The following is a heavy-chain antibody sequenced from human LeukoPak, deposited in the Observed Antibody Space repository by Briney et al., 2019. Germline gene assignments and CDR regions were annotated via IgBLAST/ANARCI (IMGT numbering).Heavy chain of an antibody. Sequence: GGSMRLSCAASGFTFSSHWMHWVRQAPGKGLVWVSRINSDGSSTNYADAVKGRFTVSRDNAKNTLYLQVNSLRAEDTAVYYCARDKSSGDWFIDYWGQGTLVTVSS. CDR2: INSDGSST. CDR3: ARDKSSGDWFIDY. CDR1: GFTFSSHW. D-gene: IGHD3-22*01. J-gene: IGHJ4*02. V-gene: IGHV3-74*01.